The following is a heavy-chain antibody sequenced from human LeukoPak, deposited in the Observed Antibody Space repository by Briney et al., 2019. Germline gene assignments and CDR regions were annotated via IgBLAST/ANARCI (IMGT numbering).Heavy chain of an antibody. CDR2: ISSSGAYT. J-gene: IGHJ4*02. V-gene: IGHV3-23*01. Sequence: GGSLRLSCAASGFTFSSYAMSWVRQAPGKGLEWVSRISSSGAYTSYADSVKGRFTISRDNSKSTLCLQMNSLRAEDTAVYYCAKIPDYYDNSGNAYWGQGTLVTVSS. D-gene: IGHD3-22*01. CDR3: AKIPDYYDNSGNAY. CDR1: GFTFSSYA.